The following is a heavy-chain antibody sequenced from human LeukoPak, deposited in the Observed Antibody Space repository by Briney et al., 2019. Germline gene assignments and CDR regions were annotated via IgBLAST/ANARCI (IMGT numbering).Heavy chain of an antibody. V-gene: IGHV4-30-2*01. CDR1: GGSISSGGYS. CDR2: IYHSGST. Sequence: ASQTLSLTCAVSGGSISSGGYSWSWIRQPPGKGLEWIGYIYHSGSTYYNPSLKSRVIISVDRSKNQFSLKLSSVTAADTAVYYCARGEGPTYYYDSSGPYYFDYWGQGTLVTVSS. J-gene: IGHJ4*02. CDR3: ARGEGPTYYYDSSGPYYFDY. D-gene: IGHD3-22*01.